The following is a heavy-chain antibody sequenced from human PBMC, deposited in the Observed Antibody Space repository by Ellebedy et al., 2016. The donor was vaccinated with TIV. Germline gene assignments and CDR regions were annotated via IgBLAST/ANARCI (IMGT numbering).Heavy chain of an antibody. CDR1: GFTFSSSW. V-gene: IGHV3-7*01. Sequence: GGSLRLSXAPSGFTFSSSWMQWVRQAPGKGLEWVANIKQEGSAKYYVDSVKGRFTISRDNAKNSVYLQMNNLRDEDTAVYYCARRYMDVWGRGTTVTVSS. CDR3: ARRYMDV. CDR2: IKQEGSAK. J-gene: IGHJ6*03.